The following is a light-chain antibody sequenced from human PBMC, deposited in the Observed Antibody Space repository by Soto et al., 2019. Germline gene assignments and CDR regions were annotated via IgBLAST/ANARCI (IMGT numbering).Light chain of an antibody. V-gene: IGKV1-9*01. J-gene: IGKJ5*01. CDR3: QHLKSYPIT. Sequence: EIQLTQSPSFLSASVGDRVTITCRASQGISSYLAWYQQKPGKAPKLLIYGASTLQRGVSSRFSGSGSGTEFTLTISSLQPEDFATYYCQHLKSYPITFGQGTRLEIK. CDR1: QGISSY. CDR2: GAS.